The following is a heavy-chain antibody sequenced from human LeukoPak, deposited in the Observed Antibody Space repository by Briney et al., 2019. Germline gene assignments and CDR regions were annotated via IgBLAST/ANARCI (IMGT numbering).Heavy chain of an antibody. CDR3: AKDPPSGSDYRHNDAFDI. CDR1: GFTFSSYA. V-gene: IGHV3-23*01. CDR2: ISGSGGST. Sequence: GGSLRLSCAASGFTFSSYAMSWVRQAPGKGLEWVSAISGSGGSTYYADSVKGRFTISRDNSKNTLYLQMNSLRAEDTAVYYCAKDPPSGSDYRHNDAFDIWGQGTMVTVSS. J-gene: IGHJ3*02. D-gene: IGHD1-26*01.